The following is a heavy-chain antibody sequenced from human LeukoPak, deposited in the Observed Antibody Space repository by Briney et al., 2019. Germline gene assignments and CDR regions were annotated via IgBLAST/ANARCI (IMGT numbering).Heavy chain of an antibody. CDR1: GFTFSSYG. CDR2: ISYDGSHK. CDR3: AKGQQLVNPYYFDY. V-gene: IGHV3-30*18. D-gene: IGHD6-13*01. Sequence: GGSLRLSWAASGFTFSSYGMPWVRKAPGKGLEWVALISYDGSHKYYADSVKGRFTISRDNAKNTLYLQMNSLRAEDTAVYYCAKGQQLVNPYYFDYWGQGTLVTVSS. J-gene: IGHJ4*02.